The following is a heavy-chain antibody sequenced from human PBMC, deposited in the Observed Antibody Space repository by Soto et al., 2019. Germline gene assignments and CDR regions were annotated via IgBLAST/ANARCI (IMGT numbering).Heavy chain of an antibody. CDR3: ARDNSGIFGVDN. CDR2: IKGDGSEK. J-gene: IGHJ4*02. CDR1: EFSISAYW. D-gene: IGHD3-3*01. V-gene: IGHV3-7*03. Sequence: EVQLVESGGDLVQPGGSLRLSCVASEFSISAYWMSWVRQAPGKGLEWVANIKGDGSEKHYVDSVKGRFTISRDDAKNLLYLQMNSLRVEDTAVYYCARDNSGIFGVDNWGQGTLVTVSS.